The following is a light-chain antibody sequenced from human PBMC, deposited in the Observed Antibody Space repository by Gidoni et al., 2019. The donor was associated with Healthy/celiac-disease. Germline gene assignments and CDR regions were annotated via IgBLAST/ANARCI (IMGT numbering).Light chain of an antibody. CDR3: QQSYSTPWT. Sequence: DIQMTQSPSSLSESVGDRVTITCRASQSIISYLNWYQQKPGKAPKLLIYAASSLQSGVPSRFSGSGSETDFTLTISSLQPEDFATYYCQQSYSTPWTSGQGTKVEIK. CDR1: QSIISY. CDR2: AAS. J-gene: IGKJ1*01. V-gene: IGKV1-39*01.